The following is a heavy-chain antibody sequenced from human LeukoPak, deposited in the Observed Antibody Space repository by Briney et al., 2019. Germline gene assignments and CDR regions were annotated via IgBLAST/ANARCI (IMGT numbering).Heavy chain of an antibody. CDR3: ARACSSTSCPDAFDI. CDR1: GYTFTGYY. Sequence: ASVKGSCKASGYTFTGYYMHWVRQAPGQGLEWMGWINPNSGGTNYAQKFQGRVTMTRDTSISTAYMELSRLRSDDTAVYYCARACSSTSCPDAFDIWGQGTMVTVSS. J-gene: IGHJ3*02. CDR2: INPNSGGT. D-gene: IGHD2-2*01. V-gene: IGHV1-2*02.